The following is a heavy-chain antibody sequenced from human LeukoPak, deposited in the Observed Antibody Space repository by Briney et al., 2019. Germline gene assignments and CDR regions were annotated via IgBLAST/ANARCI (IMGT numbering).Heavy chain of an antibody. CDR2: ISSSSSYI. Sequence: AGGSLRLSCAASRFTFSSYSMNWVRQAPGKGLEWVSSISSSSSYIYYADSVKGRFTISRDNAKNSLYLQMNSLRAEDTAVYYCARGLRGSGWYRGKYFDYWGQGTLVTVSS. CDR1: RFTFSSYS. CDR3: ARGLRGSGWYRGKYFDY. D-gene: IGHD6-19*01. V-gene: IGHV3-21*01. J-gene: IGHJ4*02.